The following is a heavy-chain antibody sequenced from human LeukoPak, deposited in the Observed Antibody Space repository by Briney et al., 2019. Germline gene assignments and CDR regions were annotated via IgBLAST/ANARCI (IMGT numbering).Heavy chain of an antibody. Sequence: GGSLRLSCAASGFTFSSYGMHWVRQAPGKGLEWVAVISYDGSNKYYADSVKGRFTISRDNSKNTLYLQMNSLRAEDTAVYYCAKDGGYWGQGTLVTVSS. D-gene: IGHD3-16*01. CDR2: ISYDGSNK. V-gene: IGHV3-30*18. CDR3: AKDGGY. CDR1: GFTFSSYG. J-gene: IGHJ4*02.